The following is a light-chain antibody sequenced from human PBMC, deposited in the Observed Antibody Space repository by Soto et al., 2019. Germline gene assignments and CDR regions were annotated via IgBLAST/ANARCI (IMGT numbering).Light chain of an antibody. Sequence: EIVLTQSPTPLSSSPGERATLSCRASQTVSSKLAWYKNTHGKAPRLLTYDTSNRATGIPARFSGSGSGTDFTITISSLENEDFAVYYCHQRKSWPRTFGQGTKVDIK. J-gene: IGKJ1*01. CDR2: DTS. CDR3: HQRKSWPRT. V-gene: IGKV3-11*01. CDR1: QTVSSK.